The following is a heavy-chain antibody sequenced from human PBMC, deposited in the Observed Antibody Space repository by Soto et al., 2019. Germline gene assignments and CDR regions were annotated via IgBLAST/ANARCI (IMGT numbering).Heavy chain of an antibody. CDR3: AKEWVYDSSGWSFDY. Sequence: PGVSLXLSFAASGFTFSSYCMHWVRQAPGKGLEWVAVISNDGSNKYYADSVKGRFTISRDNSKNTLYLQMNSLRAEDTAVYYCAKEWVYDSSGWSFDYWGQGTLVTVSS. CDR2: ISNDGSNK. V-gene: IGHV3-30*18. J-gene: IGHJ4*02. CDR1: GFTFSSYC. D-gene: IGHD3-22*01.